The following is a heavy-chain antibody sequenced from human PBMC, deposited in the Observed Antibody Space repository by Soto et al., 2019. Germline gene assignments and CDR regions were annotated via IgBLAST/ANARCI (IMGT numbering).Heavy chain of an antibody. V-gene: IGHV3-15*07. CDR3: AKGRSYYYYYGVDV. Sequence: GGSLRLSCTGSGFTFSNAWMNWVRQAPGKGLEWVGRIKSKTDGGTTDYAAPVKGRFTISRDDSKNALYLQMNSLKTEDTALYYCAKGRSYYYYYGVDVWGQGTTVTVSS. CDR1: GFTFSNAW. J-gene: IGHJ6*02. CDR2: IKSKTDGGTT.